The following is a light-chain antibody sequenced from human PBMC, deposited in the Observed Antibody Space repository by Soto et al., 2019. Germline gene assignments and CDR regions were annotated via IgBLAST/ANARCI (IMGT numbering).Light chain of an antibody. Sequence: DILITQSPYSLAVSLGERATINCKSSHSVLYSSNNKNYLAWYQQKPGHPPXLLIYWASTWESGVPDRLSGSGSGTDFTLTISSLQAEDVAVYYCQQYYSTWTFGQGTKVDIK. J-gene: IGKJ1*01. CDR2: WAS. CDR1: HSVLYSSNNKNY. CDR3: QQYYSTWT. V-gene: IGKV4-1*01.